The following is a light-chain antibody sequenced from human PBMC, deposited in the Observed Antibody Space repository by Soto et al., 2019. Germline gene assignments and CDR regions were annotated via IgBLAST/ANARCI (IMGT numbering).Light chain of an antibody. CDR1: QSLNND. V-gene: IGKV3-15*01. CDR2: AAS. Sequence: EIILTQSPVTLSASPGERATLSCRASQSLNNDLAWYQHKPGQSPRLLSYAASSRATGVPARFSCSGSGTEFTLPISSLQSEDFAVYYCRQYNDWRQDTFGQGTRL. J-gene: IGKJ2*01. CDR3: RQYNDWRQDT.